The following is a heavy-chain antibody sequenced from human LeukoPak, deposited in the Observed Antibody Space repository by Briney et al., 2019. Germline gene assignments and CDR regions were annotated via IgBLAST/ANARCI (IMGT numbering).Heavy chain of an antibody. Sequence: PGGSLRLSCAASGFRFDDYTMHWVRQAPGKGLEWVSLISWDGGITYYADSVRGRFTISRDNFKNTLYLQMNSLRAEDTAVYYCAKDLGLGYCSSTSCSEFDYWGQGTLVTVSS. J-gene: IGHJ4*02. CDR3: AKDLGLGYCSSTSCSEFDY. CDR2: ISWDGGIT. V-gene: IGHV3-43*01. D-gene: IGHD2-2*01. CDR1: GFRFDDYT.